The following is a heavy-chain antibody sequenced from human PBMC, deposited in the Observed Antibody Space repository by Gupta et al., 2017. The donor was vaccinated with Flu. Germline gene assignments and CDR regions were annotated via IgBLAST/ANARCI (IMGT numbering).Heavy chain of an antibody. V-gene: IGHV3-23*01. CDR1: GFTFSTYA. CDR3: AKGGRSAFFDY. J-gene: IGHJ4*02. CDR2: ISGGGSVT. Sequence: GFTFSTYAMSWVRQAPGEGPECVSVISGGGSVTYYADSVKGRFTISRDNSKNTLYLQMNSLRAEDTAVYYCAKGGRSAFFDYWGQGTLVSV. D-gene: IGHD1-26*01.